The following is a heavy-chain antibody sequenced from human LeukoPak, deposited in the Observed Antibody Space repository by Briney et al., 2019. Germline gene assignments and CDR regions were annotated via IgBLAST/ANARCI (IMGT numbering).Heavy chain of an antibody. V-gene: IGHV3-53*01. CDR1: GFTVSSNY. J-gene: IGHJ5*02. CDR2: IYRGGTT. Sequence: GGSLRLSCAASGFTVSSNYMSWVRQAPGKGLEWVSIIYRGGTTYYTDSVKGRFTISRDTSKDTLYLQMNNLSAGDTAVYYCARVDGGSTGILHTWGQGTLVTVSS. CDR3: ARVDGGSTGILHT. D-gene: IGHD7-27*01.